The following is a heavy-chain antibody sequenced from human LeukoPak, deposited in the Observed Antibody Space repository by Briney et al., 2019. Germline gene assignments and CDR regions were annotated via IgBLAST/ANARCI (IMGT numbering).Heavy chain of an antibody. CDR1: GYTFTSYD. V-gene: IGHV1-8*01. J-gene: IGHJ5*02. CDR3: ARDNSVGDIAWWFDP. D-gene: IGHD3-16*02. Sequence: ASVKVSCKASGYTFTSYDINWVRQATGQGLERMGWMNPNSGNTGYAQKFQGRVTMTRDMSTTTDYMELSSLRSEDTAVYYCARDNSVGDIAWWFDPWGQGTLVTVSS. CDR2: MNPNSGNT.